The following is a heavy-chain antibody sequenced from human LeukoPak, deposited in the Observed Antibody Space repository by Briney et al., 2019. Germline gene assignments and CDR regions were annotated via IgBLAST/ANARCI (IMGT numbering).Heavy chain of an antibody. D-gene: IGHD6-13*01. CDR1: GFTFDDYA. CDR2: ISWNSGSI. J-gene: IGHJ4*02. Sequence: PGGSLRLSCAASGFTFDDYAMHWVRQAPGKGLEWVSGISWNSGSIGYADSVKGRFTISRDNAKNSLYLQMNSLRAEDTALYYCAKDLHIWAAAGPFDYWGQGTLVTVSS. V-gene: IGHV3-9*01. CDR3: AKDLHIWAAAGPFDY.